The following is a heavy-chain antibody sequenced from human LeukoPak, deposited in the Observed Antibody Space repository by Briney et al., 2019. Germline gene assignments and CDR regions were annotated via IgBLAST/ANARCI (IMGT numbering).Heavy chain of an antibody. CDR3: ARDSETQWLVSPSDWFDP. CDR2: ISSSSSYI. J-gene: IGHJ5*02. CDR1: GGSISSGGYS. D-gene: IGHD6-19*01. Sequence: ETLSLTCAVSGGSISSGGYSWSWIRQAPGKGLEWVSSISSSSSYIYYADSVKGRFTISRDNAKNSLYLQMNSLRAEDTAVYYCARDSETQWLVSPSDWFDPWGQGTLVTVSS. V-gene: IGHV3-21*01.